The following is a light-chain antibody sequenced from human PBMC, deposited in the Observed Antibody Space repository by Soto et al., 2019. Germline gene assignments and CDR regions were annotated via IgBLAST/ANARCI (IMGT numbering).Light chain of an antibody. V-gene: IGKV3-15*01. Sequence: EIVMTQSPATLSVSPGERATLSCRANQSISSNLAWYQQKPGQAPRLLIYGAATRATGIPARFSGSGSGTDFTLTISSLQPEDFAVYSCQMYNNWLGTFGGGTKVEIK. CDR1: QSISSN. CDR2: GAA. CDR3: QMYNNWLGT. J-gene: IGKJ4*01.